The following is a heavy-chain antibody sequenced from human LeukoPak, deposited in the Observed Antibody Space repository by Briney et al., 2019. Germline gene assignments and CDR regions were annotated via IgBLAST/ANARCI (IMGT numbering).Heavy chain of an antibody. CDR1: GFIFPNAW. J-gene: IGHJ1*01. Sequence: GESLRLSCAASGFIFPNAWMHWVRQAPGKGLEWVGRIKNKNSGRTTNYIAPVNGRFTISRDDSRNTLYLEMDSLKTDDTAIYYCVTDGGLLPYYFTYWGQGTLVTVSS. D-gene: IGHD3-10*01. CDR2: IKNKNSGRTT. V-gene: IGHV3-15*01. CDR3: VTDGGLLPYYFTY.